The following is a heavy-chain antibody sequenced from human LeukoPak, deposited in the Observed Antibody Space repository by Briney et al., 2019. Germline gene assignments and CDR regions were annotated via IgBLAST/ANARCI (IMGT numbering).Heavy chain of an antibody. D-gene: IGHD4-11*01. V-gene: IGHV7-4-1*02. CDR1: GYTFTSYA. Sequence: ASVKVSCKASGYTFTSYAMNWVRQAPGQGLEWMGWINTNTGNPTYAQGFTGRFVFSLDTSVSTAYLQISSLKAEDTAVYYCARDDYSTPYNWFDPWGQGTLVTVSS. CDR3: ARDDYSTPYNWFDP. CDR2: INTNTGNP. J-gene: IGHJ5*02.